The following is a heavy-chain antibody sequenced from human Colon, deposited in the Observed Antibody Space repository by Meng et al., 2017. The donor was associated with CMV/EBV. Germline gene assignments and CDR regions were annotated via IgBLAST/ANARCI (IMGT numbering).Heavy chain of an antibody. CDR1: GFSLSNYN. J-gene: IGHJ6*02. D-gene: IGHD3-9*01. CDR3: ARSRNALVRYYDIPSL. Sequence: GESLKISCVASGFSLSNYNMNWVRQAPGKGLEWISFITSSSSVASYADSVKGRFTISRDNAKNSLYLQMNSLGAEDTAVYYCARSRNALVRYYDIPSLWGQGTTVTVSS. CDR2: ITSSSSVA. V-gene: IGHV3-48*04.